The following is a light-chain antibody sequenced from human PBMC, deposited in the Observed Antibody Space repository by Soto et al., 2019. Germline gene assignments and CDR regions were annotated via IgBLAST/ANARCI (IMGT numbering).Light chain of an antibody. CDR3: QQHKSYPVT. CDR2: DAS. J-gene: IGKJ4*01. Sequence: DIQMTQSPSTLSASVGDRVTITCRASQNIDIWLSWYQQKPGKAPSLLIYDASNLKSGVPSRFSGSGSGREFTLTISSLQRDDSGSYYCQQHKSYPVTFGGGTKVDIK. CDR1: QNIDIW. V-gene: IGKV1-5*01.